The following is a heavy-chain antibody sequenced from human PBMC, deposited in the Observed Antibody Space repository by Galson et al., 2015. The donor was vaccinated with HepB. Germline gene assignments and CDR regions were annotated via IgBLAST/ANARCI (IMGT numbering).Heavy chain of an antibody. CDR1: GGTFRTYT. Sequence: SVKVSCKASGGTFRTYTISWVRQAPGQGLEWMGGIIPLFGTAKYAQKFQDRVSITADESTSTIYMELTSLRSDDTAVYFCAREGSAETALISPFADWGQGTLVIVSS. CDR3: AREGSAETALISPFAD. D-gene: IGHD5-18*01. CDR2: IIPLFGTA. V-gene: IGHV1-69*13. J-gene: IGHJ4*02.